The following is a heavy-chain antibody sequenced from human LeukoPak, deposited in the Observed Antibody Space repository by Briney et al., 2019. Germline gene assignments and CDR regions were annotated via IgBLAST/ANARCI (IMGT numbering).Heavy chain of an antibody. D-gene: IGHD5-12*01. CDR1: GGSISSGSYY. CDR3: ARDSGYDSDFDY. CDR2: IYTSGST. Sequence: PSQTLSLTCTVSGGSISSGSYYWSWIRQPAGKGLEWIGRIYTSGSTNYNPSLKSRVTISVDTSKNQFSLKLSSVTAADTAVYYCARDSGYDSDFDYWGQGTLVTVSS. J-gene: IGHJ4*02. V-gene: IGHV4-61*02.